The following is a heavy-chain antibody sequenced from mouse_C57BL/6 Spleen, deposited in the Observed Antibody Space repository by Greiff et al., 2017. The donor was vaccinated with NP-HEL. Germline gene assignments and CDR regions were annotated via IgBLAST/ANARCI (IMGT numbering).Heavy chain of an antibody. CDR3: ARPLPRSYYAMDY. CDR2: IYPGDGDT. CDR1: GYAFSSSW. J-gene: IGHJ4*01. Sequence: VQLQESGPELVKPGASVKISCKASGYAFSSSWMNWVKQRPGKGLEWIGRIYPGDGDTNYNGKFKGKATLTAEQSSRTASMTLRSLTSEYSAFYFRARPLPRSYYAMDYWGQGTSVTVSS. V-gene: IGHV1-82*01.